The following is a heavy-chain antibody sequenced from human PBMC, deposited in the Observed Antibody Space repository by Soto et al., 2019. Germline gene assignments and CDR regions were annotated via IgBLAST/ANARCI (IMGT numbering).Heavy chain of an antibody. V-gene: IGHV3-74*01. CDR3: AYVGGYSRFHY. Sequence: PGGSLRLSCAASGFTFSSYWMHWVRQAPGKGLVWVSRINSDGSSTSYADSVKGRFTISRDNAKNTLYLQMNSLRAEDTAVYYCAYVGGYSRFHYWGQGTLVTVSS. CDR2: INSDGSST. J-gene: IGHJ4*02. D-gene: IGHD5-18*01. CDR1: GFTFSSYW.